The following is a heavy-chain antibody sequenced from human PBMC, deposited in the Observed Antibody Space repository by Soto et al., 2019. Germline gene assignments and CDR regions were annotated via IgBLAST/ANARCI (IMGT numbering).Heavy chain of an antibody. D-gene: IGHD3-16*01. CDR2: IIPIFGTA. CDR3: AGDGGAMATNFVLTDRRRYYYYGMSV. CDR1: GGTFSSYA. Sequence: ASVKVSCKASGGTFSSYAISWVRQAPGQGLEWMGGIIPIFGTANYAQKFQGRVTITADESTSTAYMELSSLRSEDTAVYYCAGDGGAMATNFVLTDRRRYYYYGMSVWGQWTTVTVSS. J-gene: IGHJ6*02. V-gene: IGHV1-69*13.